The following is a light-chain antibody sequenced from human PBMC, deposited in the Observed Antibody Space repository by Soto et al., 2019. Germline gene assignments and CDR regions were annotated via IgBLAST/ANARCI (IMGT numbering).Light chain of an antibody. V-gene: IGKV1-39*01. CDR3: QQSYSPPRT. CDR1: QSVRTH. J-gene: IGKJ2*01. CDR2: AAS. Sequence: DIQMTQSPSSLSASIGDRVTITCRASQSVRTHLNWYHQKPGKAPGLLIYAASSLQAGVPSRFSGSGSGTDFTLTISSLHPEDFGDYYCQQSYSPPRTFGQGTNLEIK.